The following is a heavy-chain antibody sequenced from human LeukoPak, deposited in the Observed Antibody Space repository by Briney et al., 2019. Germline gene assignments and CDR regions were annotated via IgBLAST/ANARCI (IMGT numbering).Heavy chain of an antibody. D-gene: IGHD6-25*01. CDR3: ARDANGSDLHYYHMDV. Sequence: PSETLSLTCAVYGGSFSGYYWSWIRQPPGKGLEWIGEINHSGSTNYNPSLKSRVTISVDTFKNQFSLRLTSVTAADTAVYFCARDANGSDLHYYHMDVWGKGTTVTVSS. J-gene: IGHJ6*03. CDR2: INHSGST. CDR1: GGSFSGYY. V-gene: IGHV4-34*01.